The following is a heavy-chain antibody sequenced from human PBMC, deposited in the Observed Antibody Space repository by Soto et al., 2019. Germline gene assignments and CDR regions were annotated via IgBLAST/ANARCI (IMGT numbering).Heavy chain of an antibody. V-gene: IGHV3-23*01. CDR1: GFTFRLTD. Sequence: GGSLRLSCAASGFTFRLTDLSWVRQAPGKGLEWVAAISGFGRNTHYADSVQGRFTISRDNSKDTLYLQMNSLRAEDTAVYYCAKDFYSSALGAFDIWGQGTMVTVSS. D-gene: IGHD6-13*01. CDR3: AKDFYSSALGAFDI. J-gene: IGHJ3*02. CDR2: ISGFGRNT.